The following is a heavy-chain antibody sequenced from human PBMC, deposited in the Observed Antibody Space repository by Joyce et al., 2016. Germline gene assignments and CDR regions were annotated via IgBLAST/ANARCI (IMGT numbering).Heavy chain of an antibody. CDR1: AFTFNSYS. CDR3: AGSVAAQPRAYSYYGMDV. V-gene: IGHV3-21*01. D-gene: IGHD2-15*01. J-gene: IGHJ6*02. Sequence: EVHLVESGGGLVKPGGSLRLSFAASAFTFNSYSLNWVRKAPGKGLEWVSCISGSGSHIYYADSLKGRFTISRDNAKNALYLQMNNLRVEDTAVYYCAGSVAAQPRAYSYYGMDVWGQGTTVTVAS. CDR2: ISGSGSHI.